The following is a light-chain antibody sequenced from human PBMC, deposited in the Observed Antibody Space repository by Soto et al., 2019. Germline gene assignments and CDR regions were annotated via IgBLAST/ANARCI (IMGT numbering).Light chain of an antibody. V-gene: IGKV1-39*01. J-gene: IGKJ2*01. Sequence: DIQMTQSPSSLSASVGDRVTITCRASQSISSYLNWYQQKPGKAPKLLNYAASSLQSGVPSRFSGSGSGTDITLTISSLQPEDFATYYCQQSYSTPNTFGQGTRLEI. CDR1: QSISSY. CDR3: QQSYSTPNT. CDR2: AAS.